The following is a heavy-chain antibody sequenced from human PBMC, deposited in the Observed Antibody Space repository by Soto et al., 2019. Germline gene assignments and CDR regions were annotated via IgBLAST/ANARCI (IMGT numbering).Heavy chain of an antibody. CDR3: AKETHSRGYGSYFDY. CDR2: ISKDGSTK. D-gene: IGHD3-22*01. V-gene: IGHV3-30*18. J-gene: IGHJ4*02. CDR1: GFTFSSYG. Sequence: PGGSLRLSCVSSGFTFSSYGMHWVRQAPGKGLEWVAVISKDGSTKYDADSVKGRFTISRGNSKNTLYLQMNSLRAEDTAVYYCAKETHSRGYGSYFDYWGQGTLVTVSS.